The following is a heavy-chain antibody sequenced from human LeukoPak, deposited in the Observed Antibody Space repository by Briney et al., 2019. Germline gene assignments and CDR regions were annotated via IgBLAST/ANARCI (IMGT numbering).Heavy chain of an antibody. Sequence: PGGSLRLSCAASGFTFSSYGMHWVRQAPGKGLEWVAFIRYDGSNKYYADSVKGRFTISRDNSKNTLYLQMNSLRAEDTAVYYCAYDYGDYGYLDYWGQGTLVTVSS. D-gene: IGHD4-17*01. CDR2: IRYDGSNK. CDR3: AYDYGDYGYLDY. V-gene: IGHV3-30*02. J-gene: IGHJ4*02. CDR1: GFTFSSYG.